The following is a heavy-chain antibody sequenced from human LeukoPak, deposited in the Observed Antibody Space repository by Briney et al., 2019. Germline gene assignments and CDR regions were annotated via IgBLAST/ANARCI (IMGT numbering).Heavy chain of an antibody. J-gene: IGHJ4*02. CDR1: GYTFTNYY. CDR2: INPNSGDT. V-gene: IGHV1-2*02. Sequence: ASVKLSCKASGYTFTNYYIHWVRQAPGQGLEWMGWINPNSGDTKYAQNLQGRVTMTRDTSISTVYMDMSRLRSDDTALYYCARRDKYSHRFDCWGQGTLVTVSS. CDR3: ARRDKYSHRFDC. D-gene: IGHD5-12*01.